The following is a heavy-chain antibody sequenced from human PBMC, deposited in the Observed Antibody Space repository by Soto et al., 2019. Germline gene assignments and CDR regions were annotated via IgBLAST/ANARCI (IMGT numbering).Heavy chain of an antibody. D-gene: IGHD6-13*01. CDR3: ARRGSSSWYCY. CDR1: GGSISSSSYY. J-gene: IGHJ4*02. CDR2: IYYSGST. Sequence: QLQLQESGPGLVKPSETLSLTCTVSGGSISSSSYYWGWIRQPPGKGLEWIGSIYYSGSTYYNPSLKIRVTISVDTSKILFSLKLSSVTAAVSAVYYCARRGSSSWYCYWCQGTLVTVSS. V-gene: IGHV4-39*01.